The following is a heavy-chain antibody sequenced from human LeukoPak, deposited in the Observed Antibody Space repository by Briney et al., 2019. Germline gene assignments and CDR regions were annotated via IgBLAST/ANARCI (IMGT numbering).Heavy chain of an antibody. D-gene: IGHD3-10*01. CDR1: GGSFSGYY. CDR2: INHSGST. V-gene: IGHV4-34*01. CDR3: ARSPKLGGSGSYYLNY. Sequence: SETLSLTCAVYGGSFSGYYWIWIRQPPGKGLEWIGEINHSGSTNYNPSLKSRVTISVDTSKHQFSLKLTSVTAADTAVYYCARSPKLGGSGSYYLNYWGQGTLVTVSS. J-gene: IGHJ4*02.